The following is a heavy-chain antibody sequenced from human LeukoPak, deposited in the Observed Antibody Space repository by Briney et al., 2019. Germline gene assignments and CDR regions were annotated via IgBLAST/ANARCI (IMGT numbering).Heavy chain of an antibody. D-gene: IGHD3-10*01. CDR1: GFTFSSYW. J-gene: IGHJ6*03. CDR3: ARDWLGWFGELLYNYMDV. CDR2: INSDGSST. Sequence: PGGSLRLSCAASGFTFSSYWMHWVRQAPGKGLVWVSRINSDGSSTSYADSVKGRFTISRDNAKNTLYLQMNSLRAEDTAVYYRARDWLGWFGELLYNYMDVWGKGTTVTVSS. V-gene: IGHV3-74*01.